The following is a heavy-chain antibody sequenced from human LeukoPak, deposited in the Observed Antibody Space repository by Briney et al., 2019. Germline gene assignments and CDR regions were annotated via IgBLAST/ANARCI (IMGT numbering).Heavy chain of an antibody. Sequence: GGSLRLSCAASGLTFSSYAMNWVRQAPGKGLEWVAVIWYDGSNKYYADSVKGRFTISRDNSKNTLYLQMNSLRAEDTAVYYCARASHKVLHYFDYWGQGTLVTVSS. J-gene: IGHJ4*02. CDR2: IWYDGSNK. CDR1: GLTFSSYA. V-gene: IGHV3-33*08. D-gene: IGHD3-3*01. CDR3: ARASHKVLHYFDY.